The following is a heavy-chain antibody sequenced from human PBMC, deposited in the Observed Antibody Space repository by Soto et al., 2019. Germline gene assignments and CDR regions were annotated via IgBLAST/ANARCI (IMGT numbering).Heavy chain of an antibody. D-gene: IGHD6-19*01. Sequence: QVQLQESGPGLVKPSGTLSLTCAVSGGSISSPNWWSWVRQSPEKGVEWIGEIYHSGSTNYNPSLQSRVNVSADKSTNQFSLRLTSVTAADTALYCCARRSAVTGFDCWGQGTLLTVSS. CDR3: ARRSAVTGFDC. CDR2: IYHSGST. J-gene: IGHJ4*02. CDR1: GGSISSPNW. V-gene: IGHV4-4*01.